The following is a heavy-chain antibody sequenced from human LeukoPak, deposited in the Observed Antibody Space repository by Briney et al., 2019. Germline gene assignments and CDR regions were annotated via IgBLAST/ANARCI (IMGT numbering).Heavy chain of an antibody. CDR1: GLTFSSYG. V-gene: IGHV3-30*03. CDR3: ARGYCSGGTCYPHDTFDI. CDR2: MSYDGTNK. J-gene: IGHJ3*02. D-gene: IGHD2-15*01. Sequence: GGPLRLSCAASGLTFSSYGMHWVRQAPGKGLEWVAVMSYDGTNKYYADFVKGRFTISRDTSKNTLYLQMNSLRAEDTAVYYCARGYCSGGTCYPHDTFDIWGQGTMVTVSS.